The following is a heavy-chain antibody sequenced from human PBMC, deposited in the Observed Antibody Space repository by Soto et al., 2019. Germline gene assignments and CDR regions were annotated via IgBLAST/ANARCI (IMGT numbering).Heavy chain of an antibody. CDR2: IYWDDDK. J-gene: IGHJ4*02. CDR1: GLSISSVGAG. D-gene: IGHD6-6*01. Sequence: QITLKESGPPVVKPAQTLTLTCTVAGLSISSVGAGVGWIRQPPGKALEWLGVIYWDDDKRYNPSLKTRLAFTRDTSENQVLLTLTNVGPSDTGTYYCARRDSHEYLVFDLWGQGTLVTVSS. CDR3: ARRDSHEYLVFDL. V-gene: IGHV2-5*02.